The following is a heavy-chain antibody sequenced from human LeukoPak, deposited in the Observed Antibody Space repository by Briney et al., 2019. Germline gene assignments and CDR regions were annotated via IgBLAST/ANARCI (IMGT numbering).Heavy chain of an antibody. V-gene: IGHV1-2*02. CDR1: GYTFTGYY. CDR2: INPNSGGT. Sequence: GASVKVSCKASGYTFTGYYMHWVRQAPGQGLEWMGWINPNSGGTNYAQKFQGRVTMTRDTSISTAYMELSRLRSDDTAVYYCARDYIVVANADWFDPWGQGTLVTVSS. D-gene: IGHD2-2*01. J-gene: IGHJ5*02. CDR3: ARDYIVVANADWFDP.